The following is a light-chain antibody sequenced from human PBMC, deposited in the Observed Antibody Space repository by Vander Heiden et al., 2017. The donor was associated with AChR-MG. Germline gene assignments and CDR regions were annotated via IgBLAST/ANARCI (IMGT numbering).Light chain of an antibody. V-gene: IGLV1-47*01. Sequence: QSVLPQPPSASGTPGQGVTISCSGSSSNIGRNYVYWYQQLPGTAPKLLIDRNNQRPSGVPDRFAGSKSGTSASLAISGLRSEDEADYYCAAWDDSLSGPRVFGGGTKLTVL. J-gene: IGLJ3*02. CDR3: AAWDDSLSGPRV. CDR2: RNN. CDR1: SSNIGRNY.